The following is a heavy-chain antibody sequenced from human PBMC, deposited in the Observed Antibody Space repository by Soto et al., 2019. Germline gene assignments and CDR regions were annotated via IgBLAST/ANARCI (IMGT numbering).Heavy chain of an antibody. CDR1: GGSFRGYY. D-gene: IGHD3-10*01. Sequence: SETLSPTLAVYGGSFRGYYLGWIRQPPGKGLEWIGEINHSGSTNYNPSLKSRVTISVDTSKSQFSLKLSSVTAADTAVYYCARLPLLWFGELYTPGYGMDVWGQGTTVTVSS. V-gene: IGHV4-34*01. J-gene: IGHJ6*02. CDR2: INHSGST. CDR3: ARLPLLWFGELYTPGYGMDV.